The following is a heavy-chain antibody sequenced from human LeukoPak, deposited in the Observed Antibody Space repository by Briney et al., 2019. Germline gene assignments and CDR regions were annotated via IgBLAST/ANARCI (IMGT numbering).Heavy chain of an antibody. CDR2: ISGSGGGT. V-gene: IGHV3-23*01. J-gene: IGHJ4*02. CDR3: AKSSYYDASGYYREYYFDY. D-gene: IGHD3-22*01. Sequence: GGSLRLSCAASRFTFSSYGMSWVRQAPGKGLEWASSISGSGGGTYYADSVKGRFTISRGNSKNTLYLQMNSLRDEDTAVYYCAKSSYYDASGYYREYYFDYWGQGTLVTVSS. CDR1: RFTFSSYG.